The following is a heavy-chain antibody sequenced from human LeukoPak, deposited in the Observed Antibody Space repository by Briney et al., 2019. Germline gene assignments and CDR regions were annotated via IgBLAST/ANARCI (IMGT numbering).Heavy chain of an antibody. J-gene: IGHJ5*02. CDR1: GFTFSDYS. V-gene: IGHV3-21*06. D-gene: IGHD2-15*01. CDR2: LSSSSTYI. CDR3: ARVVAGNWFDP. Sequence: GGSLRLSCAASGFTFSDYSMNWVRQAPGKGLEWVSSLSSSSTYIHYADSVKGRFTISRDNAKNSLYLQVNSLRAEDTAVYYCARVVAGNWFDPWGQGTLVTVSS.